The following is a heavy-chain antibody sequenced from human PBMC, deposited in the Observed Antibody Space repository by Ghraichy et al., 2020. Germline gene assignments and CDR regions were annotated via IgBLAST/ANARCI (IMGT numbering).Heavy chain of an antibody. V-gene: IGHV4-59*08. CDR2: IYYTGST. CDR1: GGSIRSHF. Sequence: SETLSLTCTVSGGSIRSHFWSWIRQCPGKGLEWIGYIYYTGSTNYSPSLGGRATISLDTSKNQFSLTLTSVTAADTAVYYCARRGRGYSLYYYGLDVWGQGTTVTVSS. D-gene: IGHD5-18*01. CDR3: ARRGRGYSLYYYGLDV. J-gene: IGHJ6*02.